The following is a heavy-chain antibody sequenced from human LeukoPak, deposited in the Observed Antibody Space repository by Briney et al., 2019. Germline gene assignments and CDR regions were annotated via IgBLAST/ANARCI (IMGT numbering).Heavy chain of an antibody. J-gene: IGHJ4*02. D-gene: IGHD5-18*01. Sequence: GGSLRLSCAASGFTFSSYSMNWVRQAPGKGLEWVSSISSSSSYIYYADSVKGRFTISRDNAKNSLYLQMNSLRAEDTALYYCARDERGIQLWLPDYWGQGTLVTVSS. CDR1: GFTFSSYS. CDR2: ISSSSSYI. V-gene: IGHV3-21*04. CDR3: ARDERGIQLWLPDY.